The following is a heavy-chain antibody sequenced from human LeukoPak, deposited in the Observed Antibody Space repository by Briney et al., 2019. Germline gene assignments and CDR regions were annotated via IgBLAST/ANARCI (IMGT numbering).Heavy chain of an antibody. CDR2: ISGSGGSI. D-gene: IGHD6-19*01. V-gene: IGHV3-23*01. J-gene: IGHJ4*02. CDR1: GFTFRSYA. CDR3: AKPPLSSGLYGWGY. Sequence: GGSLRLSCAASGFTFRSYAMSWVRQAPGKGLEWVSPISGSGGSIYYADSVKGRFTISRDKSKKTLYLQMNSLRAEDTAVYYCAKPPLSSGLYGWGYWGQGTPVTVSS.